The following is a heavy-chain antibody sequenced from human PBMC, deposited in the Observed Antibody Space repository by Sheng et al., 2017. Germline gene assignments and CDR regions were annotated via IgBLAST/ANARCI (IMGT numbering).Heavy chain of an antibody. J-gene: IGHJ5*02. CDR1: GGSFSGYY. D-gene: IGHD3-10*01. CDR2: INHSGST. Sequence: QVQLQQWGAGLLKPSETLSLTCAVYGGSFSGYYWSWIRQPPGKGLEWIGEINHSGSTNYNPSLKSRVTISVDTSKNQFSLKLSSVTAADTAVYYCARESVLWFGELFQRYNWFDPWGQGTLVTVSS. V-gene: IGHV4-34*01. CDR3: ARESVLWFGELFQRYNWFDP.